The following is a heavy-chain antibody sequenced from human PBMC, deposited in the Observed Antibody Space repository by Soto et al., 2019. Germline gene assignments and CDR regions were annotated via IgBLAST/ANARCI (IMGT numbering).Heavy chain of an antibody. CDR1: GDSVSSNSAA. V-gene: IGHV6-1*01. D-gene: IGHD6-19*01. CDR3: ARDRGSSGWYTYYYGMDV. CDR2: TYYRSKWYN. J-gene: IGHJ6*02. Sequence: PSQTLSLTCAISGDSVSSNSAAWNWIRQSPSRGLEWLGRTYYRSKWYNNYAVSVKSRITINPDTSKNQFSLQLNSVTPEDTAVYYCARDRGSSGWYTYYYGMDVWGQGTTVTVSS.